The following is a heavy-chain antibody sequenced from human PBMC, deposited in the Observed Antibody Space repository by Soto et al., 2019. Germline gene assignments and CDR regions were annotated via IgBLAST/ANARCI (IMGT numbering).Heavy chain of an antibody. Sequence: SETLSLTCTVSGGSISSSSYYWGWIRQPPGKGLEWIGSIYYSGSTYYNPSLKSRVTISVDTSKNQFSLKLSSVTAADTAVYYCALTELERDAFDIWGQGTMVTVSS. D-gene: IGHD1-1*01. CDR2: IYYSGST. CDR1: GGSISSSSYY. J-gene: IGHJ3*02. CDR3: ALTELERDAFDI. V-gene: IGHV4-39*01.